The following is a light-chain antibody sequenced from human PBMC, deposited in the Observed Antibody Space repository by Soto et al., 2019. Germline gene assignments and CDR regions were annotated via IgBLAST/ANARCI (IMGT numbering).Light chain of an antibody. CDR1: QRISSW. V-gene: IGKV1-5*03. J-gene: IGKJ2*01. CDR2: KAS. CDR3: QQYIAYPYT. Sequence: DIQMTQSPSTLSASVGDRVTITCRASQRISSWLAWYQQRPGKVPILLIYKASSLESGVPPRFSGSGSGTEFTLTISTLQPDDFATFYCQQYIAYPYTFGQGTKLEIK.